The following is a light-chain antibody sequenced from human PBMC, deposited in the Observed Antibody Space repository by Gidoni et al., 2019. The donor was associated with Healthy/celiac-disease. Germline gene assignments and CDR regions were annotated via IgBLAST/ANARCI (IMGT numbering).Light chain of an antibody. CDR1: SSNIGAGYD. CDR2: GNS. J-gene: IGLJ2*01. V-gene: IGLV1-40*01. CDR3: QSYDSSLSGDVV. Sequence: QSRLTQPPSVSEAPWQSVPISCTGSSSNIGAGYDVHWYQNRPGTAPKLLSYGNSNRPSGVPVRFSGSKSGPSASLAITGLQAEDGAHYCCQSYDSSLSGDVVFGGGTKLTVL.